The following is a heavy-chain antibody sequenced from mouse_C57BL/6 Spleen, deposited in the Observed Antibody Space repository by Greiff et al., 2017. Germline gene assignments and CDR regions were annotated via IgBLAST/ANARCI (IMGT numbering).Heavy chain of an antibody. V-gene: IGHV1-39*01. CDR2: INSNYGTT. CDR1: GYSFTDYN. D-gene: IGHD1-1*01. CDR3: ARENGRAMEY. J-gene: IGHJ4*01. Sequence: EVQLQQSGPELVKPGASVKIFRKASGYSFTDYNMNWVKQSNGKSLEWSGVINSNYGTTIHNQKFKGKATLTVDQSSSTAYMQLNSLTSEDAAVYYCARENGRAMEYWGQGASVTV.